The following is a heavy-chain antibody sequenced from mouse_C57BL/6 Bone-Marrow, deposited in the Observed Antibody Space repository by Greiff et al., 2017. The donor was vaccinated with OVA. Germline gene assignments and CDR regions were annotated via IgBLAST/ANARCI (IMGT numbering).Heavy chain of an antibody. CDR2: ISSGSSTI. V-gene: IGHV5-17*01. Sequence: EVMLVESGGGLVKPGGSLKLSCAASGFTFSDYGMHWVRQAPEKGLEWVAYISSGSSTIYYADTVKGRFTISRDNAKNTLFLQITSLRSEDTAMYYCARVLIYDGYYFDYWGQGTTLTVSS. J-gene: IGHJ2*01. CDR1: GFTFSDYG. D-gene: IGHD2-3*01. CDR3: ARVLIYDGYYFDY.